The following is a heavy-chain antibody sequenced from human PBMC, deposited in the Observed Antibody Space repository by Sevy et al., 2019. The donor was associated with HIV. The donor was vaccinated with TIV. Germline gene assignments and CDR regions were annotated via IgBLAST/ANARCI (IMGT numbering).Heavy chain of an antibody. D-gene: IGHD3-22*01. CDR2: ISYDGSNK. CDR3: AKDKDYYDSSGYYSRIYYYGMDV. J-gene: IGHJ6*02. Sequence: GGSLRLSCAASGFTFSSYGMHWVRQAPGKGLEWVAVISYDGSNKYYADSVKGRFTISRDNSKNTLYLQMNSLRAEDTAVYYCAKDKDYYDSSGYYSRIYYYGMDVWGLGTTVTVSS. CDR1: GFTFSSYG. V-gene: IGHV3-30*18.